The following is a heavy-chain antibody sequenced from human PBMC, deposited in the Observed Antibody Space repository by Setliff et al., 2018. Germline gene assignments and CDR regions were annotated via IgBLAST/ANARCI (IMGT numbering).Heavy chain of an antibody. CDR2: INHRGSN. J-gene: IGHJ4*02. CDR1: GGTFSNYY. V-gene: IGHV4-34*01. CDR3: ARGRNVAARLLDS. Sequence: SETLSLTCAAYGGTFSNYYWTWISQPPGKGLEWVGEINHRGSNNYNPSLKSRVTISVNTSKDQFSLKLISMTAADTAVYYWARGRNVAARLLDSWGQGALVTVSS. D-gene: IGHD6-6*01.